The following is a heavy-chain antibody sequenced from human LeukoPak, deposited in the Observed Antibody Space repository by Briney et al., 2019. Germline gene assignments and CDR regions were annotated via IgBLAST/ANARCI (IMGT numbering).Heavy chain of an antibody. CDR3: AKDAEQTYYYDSSGYFDAFDI. Sequence: GGSLRLSCAASGFTFISYAMSWVRQAPGKGLEWVSAISGSGVTTYYADSVKGRFTISRDSSKSTLYLQMNSLRAEDTAVYYCAKDAEQTYYYDSSGYFDAFDIWGQGTMVTVSS. CDR2: ISGSGVTT. D-gene: IGHD3-22*01. J-gene: IGHJ3*02. CDR1: GFTFISYA. V-gene: IGHV3-23*01.